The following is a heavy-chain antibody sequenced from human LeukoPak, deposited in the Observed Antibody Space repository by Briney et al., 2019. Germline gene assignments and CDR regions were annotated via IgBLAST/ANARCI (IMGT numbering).Heavy chain of an antibody. J-gene: IGHJ4*02. D-gene: IGHD6-13*01. Sequence: GESLKISCQGSGYNFATYWIVWVRQMPGKGLEWMGIIYPGNSHTRYSRSFQGQVTISADTSISTAYLHWSSLQSSDTAMYYCAKFHATWYGDTWGQGTLVTVSS. V-gene: IGHV5-51*01. CDR1: GYNFATYW. CDR3: AKFHATWYGDT. CDR2: IYPGNSHT.